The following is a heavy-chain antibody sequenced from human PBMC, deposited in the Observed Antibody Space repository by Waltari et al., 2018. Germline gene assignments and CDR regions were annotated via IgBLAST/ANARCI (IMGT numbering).Heavy chain of an antibody. V-gene: IGHV1-2*02. CDR3: ARDAITGTTGDWYFDL. CDR2: INPKSGAT. Sequence: QAQLVQSGAEVKKPGASVTVYCQAYGYSFTGQYVQWVRQDPGQGLEWMGWINPKSGATSQAQKFQGRVTMTSNTSISTAYMELNRLTSDDTAMYFCARDAITGTTGDWYFDLWGRGTLVTVSS. J-gene: IGHJ2*01. D-gene: IGHD1-7*01. CDR1: GYSFTGQY.